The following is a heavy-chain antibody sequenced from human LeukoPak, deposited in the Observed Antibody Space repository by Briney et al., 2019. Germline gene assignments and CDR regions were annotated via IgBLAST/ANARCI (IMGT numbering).Heavy chain of an antibody. CDR3: ARDLSSSSYYYMDV. D-gene: IGHD6-13*01. CDR1: GYTFTGYY. J-gene: IGHJ6*03. CDR2: INPNSGGT. V-gene: IGHV1-2*02. Sequence: PGASVKVSCKASGYTFTGYYMHWVRQAPGQGLEWMGWINPNSGGTNYAQKFQGRVTMTRDTSISTAYMELSRLRSDDTAVYYCARDLSSSSYYYMDVWGKGTTVTVSS.